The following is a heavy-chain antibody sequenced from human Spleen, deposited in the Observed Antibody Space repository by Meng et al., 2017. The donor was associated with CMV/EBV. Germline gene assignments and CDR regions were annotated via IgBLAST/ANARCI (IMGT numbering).Heavy chain of an antibody. CDR3: VRLHTVPGWFDP. V-gene: IGHV5-51*01. J-gene: IGHJ5*02. CDR1: GSSFSTYW. Sequence: GGSLRLSCKASGSSFSTYWIGWVRQMPGKGLEWMGIIYPDDSDTRYSPSFQGQVTISADKSISTAYLQWNTLKASDTAIYYCVRLHTVPGWFDPWGQGTLVTVSS. D-gene: IGHD4-11*01. CDR2: IYPDDSDT.